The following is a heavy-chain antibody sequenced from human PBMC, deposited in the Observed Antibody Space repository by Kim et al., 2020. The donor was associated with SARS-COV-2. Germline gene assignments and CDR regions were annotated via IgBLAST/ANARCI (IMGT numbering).Heavy chain of an antibody. J-gene: IGHJ5*01. V-gene: IGHV1-18*01. D-gene: IGHD2-21*01. CDR1: GYTFVNHG. CDR2: ISTFHRKA. CDR3: ARGAALRPYYFDL. Sequence: ASVKVSCKASGYTFVNHGINWVRQAPGQGLEWIAWISTFHRKANGAQQFQDRVTMTTDTSTTTVYLELRSLRSDDTALYYCARGAALRPYYFDLWGRGSLVTVSS.